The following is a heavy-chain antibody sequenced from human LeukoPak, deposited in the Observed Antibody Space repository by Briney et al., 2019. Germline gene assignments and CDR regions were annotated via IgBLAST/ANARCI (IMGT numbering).Heavy chain of an antibody. CDR1: GGSFSGCY. V-gene: IGHV4-34*01. CDR2: INHSGST. CDR3: ARALPTIFDY. Sequence: SETLSLTCAVYGGSFSGCYWSWIRQPPGKGLEWIGEINHSGSTNYNPSLKSRVTISVDTSKNQFSLKLSSVTAADTAVYYCARALPTIFDYWGQGTLVTVSS. J-gene: IGHJ4*02. D-gene: IGHD1-26*01.